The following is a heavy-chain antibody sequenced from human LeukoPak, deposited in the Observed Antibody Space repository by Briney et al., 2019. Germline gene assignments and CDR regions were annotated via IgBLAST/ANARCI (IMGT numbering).Heavy chain of an antibody. V-gene: IGHV1-69*05. Sequence: ASVKVSCKASGGTFSSYAISWVRQAPGQGLEWMGGIIPIFGTANYAQKFQGRVTITTDESTSTAYMELSSLRSEDTAVYYCARERAGISDDWGQGTLVTVSS. CDR3: ARERAGISDD. J-gene: IGHJ4*02. D-gene: IGHD6-19*01. CDR2: IIPIFGTA. CDR1: GGTFSSYA.